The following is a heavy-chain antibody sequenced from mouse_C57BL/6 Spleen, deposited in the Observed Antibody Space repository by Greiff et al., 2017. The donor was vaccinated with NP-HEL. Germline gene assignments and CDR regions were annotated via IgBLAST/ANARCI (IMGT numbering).Heavy chain of an antibody. D-gene: IGHD2-5*01. CDR2: ISSGGSYT. CDR3: ARDRWDSNPAWFAY. V-gene: IGHV5-6*01. J-gene: IGHJ3*01. CDR1: GFTFSSYG. Sequence: EVMLVESGGDLVKPGGSLKLSCAASGFTFSSYGMSWVRQTPDKRLEWVATISSGGSYTYYPDSVKGRFTISRDNAKNTLYLQMSSLKSEDTAMYYCARDRWDSNPAWFAYWGQGTLVTVSA.